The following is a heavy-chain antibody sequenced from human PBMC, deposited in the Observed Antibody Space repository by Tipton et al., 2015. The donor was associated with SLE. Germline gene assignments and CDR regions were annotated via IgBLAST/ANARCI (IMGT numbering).Heavy chain of an antibody. CDR3: ARFDVLLWFRGFDY. Sequence: TLSLTCTVSGGSISNYYWSWIRQPPGKGLQWIGYIYYSGRTDYNPSLKSRVAISLDTSGKRFSLTLSSVTAADTAVYYCARFDVLLWFRGFDYWGQGTLVTVSS. J-gene: IGHJ4*02. CDR2: IYYSGRT. CDR1: GGSISNYY. V-gene: IGHV4-59*12. D-gene: IGHD3-10*01.